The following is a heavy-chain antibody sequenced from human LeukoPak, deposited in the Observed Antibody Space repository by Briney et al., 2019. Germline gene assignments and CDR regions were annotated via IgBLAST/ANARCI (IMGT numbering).Heavy chain of an antibody. CDR3: AKRGVVIRVILVGFHKEAYYFDS. D-gene: IGHD3-22*01. CDR1: GITLSNYG. CDR2: ISGSGGST. V-gene: IGHV3-23*01. Sequence: GGSQRLSCAVSGITLSNYGMSWVRQAPGKGLEWVAGISGSGGSTNYADSVKGRFTISRDNPKNTLYLQMNSLTVEDTVVYFCAKRGVVIRVILVGFHKEAYYFDSWGQGALVTVSS. J-gene: IGHJ4*02.